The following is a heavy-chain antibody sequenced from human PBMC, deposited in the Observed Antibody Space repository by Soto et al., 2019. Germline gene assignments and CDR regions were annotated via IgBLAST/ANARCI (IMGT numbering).Heavy chain of an antibody. Sequence: QVQLVESGGGLVKTSESLTIACAASGFTFSDYYMSWVRQAPGKGLEWVSYISSGNTIYYADAVKGRFTISRDNAKNSVYLQMNSLRAEDTALYFCAKMSSENYYDPVFSWGQGTLVTVSS. CDR1: GFTFSDYY. CDR2: ISSGNTI. V-gene: IGHV3-11*01. D-gene: IGHD3-22*01. J-gene: IGHJ4*02. CDR3: AKMSSENYYDPVFS.